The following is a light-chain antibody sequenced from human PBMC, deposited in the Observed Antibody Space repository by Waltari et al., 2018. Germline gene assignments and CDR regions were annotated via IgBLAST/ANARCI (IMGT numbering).Light chain of an antibody. Sequence: QSALTQPASVSGPPGQSITISCTVTSSDVGGYNYVSWYQQHPGKAPKLLIFDVSNRPSGVSNRFSGSKSGNTASLTISGLQAEDESDYYCCSFTSRSTWVFGGGTKVTVL. J-gene: IGLJ3*02. CDR3: CSFTSRSTWV. V-gene: IGLV2-14*01. CDR2: DVS. CDR1: SSDVGGYNY.